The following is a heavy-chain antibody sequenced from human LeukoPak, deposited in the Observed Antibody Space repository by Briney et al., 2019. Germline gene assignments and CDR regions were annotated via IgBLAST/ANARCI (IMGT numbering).Heavy chain of an antibody. V-gene: IGHV4-34*01. D-gene: IGHD6-13*01. CDR1: GGSFSGYY. J-gene: IGHJ6*02. CDR2: INHSGST. Sequence: SETLSLTCAVYGGSFSGYYWSWIRQPPGKGLEWIGEINHSGSTNYNPSLKSRVTISVDTSKNQFSLKLSSVTAADTAVYYCARGEWKQQLVGPRGYYYGMDVWGQGTTVTVSS. CDR3: ARGEWKQQLVGPRGYYYGMDV.